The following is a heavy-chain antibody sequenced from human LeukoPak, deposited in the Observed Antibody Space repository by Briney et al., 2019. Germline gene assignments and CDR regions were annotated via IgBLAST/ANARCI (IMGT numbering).Heavy chain of an antibody. V-gene: IGHV4-38-2*01. J-gene: IGHJ4*02. D-gene: IGHD3-3*01. CDR3: ARLLFGVVDY. Sequence: PSETLSLTRAGSGYSISRGYYWGWIRQPPGKGLEWIGSIYHSGSTYYNPSLKSRVTISVDTSKNQFSLKLSSVTAADTAVYYCARLLFGVVDYWGQGTLVTVSS. CDR2: IYHSGST. CDR1: GYSISRGYY.